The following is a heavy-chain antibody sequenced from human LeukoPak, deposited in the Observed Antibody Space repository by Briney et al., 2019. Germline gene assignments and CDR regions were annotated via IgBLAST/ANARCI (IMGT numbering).Heavy chain of an antibody. CDR3: ASGGSYLDDAFDI. V-gene: IGHV4-59*01. J-gene: IGHJ3*02. D-gene: IGHD1-26*01. CDR2: IYYSGST. CDR1: GGSISSYY. Sequence: PSETLSLTCTVSGGSISSYYWSWIRQPPGKGLEWIGYIYYSGSTNYNPSLKSRVTISVDTSKNQFSLKPSSVTAADTAVYYCASGGSYLDDAFDIWGQGTMVTVSS.